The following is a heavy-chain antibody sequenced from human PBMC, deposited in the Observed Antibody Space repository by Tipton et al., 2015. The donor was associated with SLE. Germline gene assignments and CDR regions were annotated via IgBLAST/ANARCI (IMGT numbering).Heavy chain of an antibody. V-gene: IGHV1-18*01. Sequence: LVQSGAEMKKPGASVKVSCKSSGYTFSSFSITWVRQAPGQGLEWMGWISGYKANTEYAQKFQGRVTMTTDTSTSTAYMELRSLTSDDTAVYYCARRSDFFDFWGQGTLVTVSS. CDR2: ISGYKANT. J-gene: IGHJ4*02. CDR1: GYTFSSFS. CDR3: ARRSDFFDF. D-gene: IGHD2/OR15-2a*01.